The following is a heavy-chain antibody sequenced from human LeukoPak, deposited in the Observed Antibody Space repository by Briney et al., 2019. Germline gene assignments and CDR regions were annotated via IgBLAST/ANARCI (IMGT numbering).Heavy chain of an antibody. CDR2: ISGGNGKT. Sequence: GGSLRLSCAASGFTFSSNALSWVRQAPGKGLEWVSAISGGNGKTYYADSVKGRFTISRDNSRSMLYLQMNSLRAEDTAVYYCAKDLSPAADWGQGTLVTVSS. CDR3: AKDLSPAAD. J-gene: IGHJ4*02. CDR1: GFTFSSNA. V-gene: IGHV3-23*01. D-gene: IGHD2-2*01.